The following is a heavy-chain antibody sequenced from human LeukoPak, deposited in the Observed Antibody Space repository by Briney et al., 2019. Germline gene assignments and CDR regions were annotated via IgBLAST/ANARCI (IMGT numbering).Heavy chain of an antibody. J-gene: IGHJ4*02. Sequence: SEALSLTCTVSGGSISSSSYYWGWIRQPPGKGLEWIGSIHYSGSTYYNPSLKSRITISVDMSKNQFSLKLSSVTAADTAVCYCARHPLVGADYWGQGTLVTVSS. CDR1: GGSISSSSYY. CDR3: ARHPLVGADY. CDR2: IHYSGST. V-gene: IGHV4-39*01. D-gene: IGHD1-26*01.